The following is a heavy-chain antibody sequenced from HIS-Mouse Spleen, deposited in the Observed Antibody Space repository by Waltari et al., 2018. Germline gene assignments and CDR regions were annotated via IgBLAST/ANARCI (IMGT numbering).Heavy chain of an antibody. V-gene: IGHV4-39*07. CDR1: GGSISSSSYY. CDR3: AREIPYSSSWYDWYFDL. J-gene: IGHJ2*01. Sequence: QLQLQESGPGLVKPSETLSLTCTVSGGSISSSSYYWGWIRQPPGKGLEWIGSIYYSGSTYHNPSLKSPVTISADTSKNQFSLKLSSVTAADTAVYYCAREIPYSSSWYDWYFDLWGRGTLVTVSS. CDR2: IYYSGST. D-gene: IGHD6-13*01.